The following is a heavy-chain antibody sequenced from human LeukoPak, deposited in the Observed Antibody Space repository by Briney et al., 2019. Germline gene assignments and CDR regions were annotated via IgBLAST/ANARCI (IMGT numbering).Heavy chain of an antibody. CDR1: GGSISSYY. Sequence: SETLSLTCTVSGGSISSYYWSWIRQPPGKGLEWIGYIYNSGEITDYSPSLKSRVSISVDTWKNQFSLRLNSVTTADTAVYYCARMGAIAGASANVDFWGQGTLVTVFS. J-gene: IGHJ4*02. CDR3: ARMGAIAGASANVDF. D-gene: IGHD4/OR15-4a*01. CDR2: IYNSGEIT. V-gene: IGHV4-59*01.